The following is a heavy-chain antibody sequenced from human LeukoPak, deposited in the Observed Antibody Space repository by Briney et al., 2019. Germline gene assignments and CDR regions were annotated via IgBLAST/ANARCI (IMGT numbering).Heavy chain of an antibody. J-gene: IGHJ3*02. CDR3: AKGSEMATISAGDAFDI. CDR1: GFTFDDYA. CDR2: ISWNSGSI. Sequence: GGSLRLSCAASGFTFDDYAMHWVRHAPGKGLEWASGISWNSGSIGYADSVKGRFTISRDNAKNSLYLQMNSLRAEDTALYYCAKGSEMATISAGDAFDIWGQGTMVTVSS. D-gene: IGHD5-24*01. V-gene: IGHV3-9*01.